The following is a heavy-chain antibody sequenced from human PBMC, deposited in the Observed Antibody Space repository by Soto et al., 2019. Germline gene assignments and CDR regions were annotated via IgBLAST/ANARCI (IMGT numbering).Heavy chain of an antibody. Sequence: GGSLRLSCGASGFTFSSYDMNWVRQAPGKGLEWLSYISNGGTTTYNADSVRGRFTISRDNAKTSLYLQMNSLGAEDTAVYYCASEASTSPGRLDVWGQGTTVTVSS. J-gene: IGHJ6*02. V-gene: IGHV3-48*03. CDR1: GFTFSSYD. D-gene: IGHD4-17*01. CDR3: ASEASTSPGRLDV. CDR2: ISNGGTTT.